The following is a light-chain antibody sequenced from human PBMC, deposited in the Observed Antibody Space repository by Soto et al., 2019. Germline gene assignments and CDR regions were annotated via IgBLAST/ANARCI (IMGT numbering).Light chain of an antibody. V-gene: IGLV2-14*01. CDR2: EVS. CDR1: SSDVGGHDY. Sequence: QSVLTQPASVSGSHGQSITISCTGTSSDVGGHDYVSWYQQHPGKAPKLMIYEVSDRPSGVSNRFSGSKSGNTASLTISGLQADDEADYYCSSFTTTSTLYVFGTGTKLTVL. CDR3: SSFTTTSTLYV. J-gene: IGLJ1*01.